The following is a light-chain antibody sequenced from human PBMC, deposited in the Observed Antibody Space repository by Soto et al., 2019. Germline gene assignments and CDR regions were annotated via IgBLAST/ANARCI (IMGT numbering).Light chain of an antibody. CDR3: QQYGSTLFT. CDR1: QSISSNY. CDR2: GAS. Sequence: EIVLTQSPGTLSLSPGERATLSCRASQSISSNYLAWYQQKPGQAPRLLIYGASSRATGIPDRFGGSGSGTDFTLTISRLEPEDFAVYYCQQYGSTLFTFGPGTKVDIK. J-gene: IGKJ3*01. V-gene: IGKV3-20*01.